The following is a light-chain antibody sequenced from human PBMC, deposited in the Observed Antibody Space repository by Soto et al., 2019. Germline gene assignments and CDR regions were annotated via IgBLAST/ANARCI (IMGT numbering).Light chain of an antibody. J-gene: IGKJ5*01. CDR2: DAS. CDR1: QSVKTF. Sequence: EIVLTQSPATLSLSPGERASLSCRASQSVKTFLVWYQQRPGQAPRLLIHDASHRAAGIPDRFSGSGSGTDFTLTINSLEPDDFAVYYCQQRSDWPITFGQGTRLEIK. V-gene: IGKV3-11*01. CDR3: QQRSDWPIT.